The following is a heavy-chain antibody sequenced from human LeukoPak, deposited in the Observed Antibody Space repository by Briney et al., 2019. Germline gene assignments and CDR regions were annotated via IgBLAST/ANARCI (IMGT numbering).Heavy chain of an antibody. V-gene: IGHV4-59*01. CDR3: ARGGYGNAWKIDY. CDR2: IYYCGCT. J-gene: IGHJ4*02. CDR1: GGSISSYY. D-gene: IGHD1-1*01. Sequence: SETLCLTCAVSGGSISSYYWNWIRQPPGKGLEWIGYIYYCGCTSYNPSLKSRVTISVDTSKNEFSLKLTSVTAADTAVYYCARGGYGNAWKIDYWGQGTLVTVSS.